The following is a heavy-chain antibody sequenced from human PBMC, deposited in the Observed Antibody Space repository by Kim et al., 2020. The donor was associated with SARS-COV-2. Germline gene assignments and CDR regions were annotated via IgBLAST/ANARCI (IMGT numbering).Heavy chain of an antibody. Sequence: GGSLRLSCAASGFTFSDYYMSWIRQAPGKGLEWVSYISSSSSYTNYADSVKGRFTISRDNAKNSLYLQMNSLRAEDTAVYYCARDRSIDRYYYDSLDYWGQGTLATVPS. D-gene: IGHD3-22*01. J-gene: IGHJ4*02. CDR2: ISSSSSYT. CDR1: GFTFSDYY. V-gene: IGHV3-11*06. CDR3: ARDRSIDRYYYDSLDY.